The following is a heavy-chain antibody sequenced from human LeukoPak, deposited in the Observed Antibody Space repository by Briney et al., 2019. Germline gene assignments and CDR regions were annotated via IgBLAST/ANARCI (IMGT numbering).Heavy chain of an antibody. Sequence: GRSLRLSCAVSAFLFSSYSMNSVRQAPGKGLEWLSYISASGGNIFYLDAVRGRFTVSRDNAMNSLFLQMNRPRAEDKAIYYCVRVKGPYFDFWGQGTLVTVSS. V-gene: IGHV3-48*01. CDR2: ISASGGNI. CDR3: VRVKGPYFDF. CDR1: AFLFSSYS. J-gene: IGHJ4*02.